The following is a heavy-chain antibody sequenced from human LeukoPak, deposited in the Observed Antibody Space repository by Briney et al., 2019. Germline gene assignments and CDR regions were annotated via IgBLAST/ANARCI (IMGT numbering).Heavy chain of an antibody. CDR2: ISAYNGNT. J-gene: IGHJ4*02. CDR3: ARAHMTTVTDNFDY. Sequence: ASMKVSCKASGYTFTSYGISWVRQAPGQGLEWMGWISAYNGNTNYAQKLQGRVTMTTDTSTSTAYMELRSLRSDDTAVYYCARAHMTTVTDNFDYWGQETLVTVSS. V-gene: IGHV1-18*01. CDR1: GYTFTSYG. D-gene: IGHD4-17*01.